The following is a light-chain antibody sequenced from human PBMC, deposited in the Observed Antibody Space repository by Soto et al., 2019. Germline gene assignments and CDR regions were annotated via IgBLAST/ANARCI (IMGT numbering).Light chain of an antibody. CDR3: QQTHAFPRT. V-gene: IGKV1-12*01. CDR2: GAS. CDR1: QDIGNF. J-gene: IGKJ2*01. Sequence: DIQMTQSPSSVSASVGDRVTITCRASQDIGNFLAWYQQTPGKAPILLIHGASSLYRGVASRFSGGGTGTDFTLTILSLQPEDFATYYCQQTHAFPRTFGQGTKVDIK.